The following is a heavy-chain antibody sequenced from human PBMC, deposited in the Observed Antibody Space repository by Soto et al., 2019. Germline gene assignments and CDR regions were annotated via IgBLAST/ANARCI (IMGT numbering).Heavy chain of an antibody. J-gene: IGHJ4*02. D-gene: IGHD5-18*01. CDR1: GYTFTSYG. V-gene: IGHV1-18*01. CDR3: GSSLLVGYGLEGESD. Sequence: QVQLVQSGAEVKKPGASVKVSCKASGYTFTSYGISWVRQAPGQGLEWMGWISAYNGNTNYAQKLQGRVTMTTDTPTSKAYRERRGMRSDDTAVYYWGSSLLVGYGLEGESDWGQGTLVTVSS. CDR2: ISAYNGNT.